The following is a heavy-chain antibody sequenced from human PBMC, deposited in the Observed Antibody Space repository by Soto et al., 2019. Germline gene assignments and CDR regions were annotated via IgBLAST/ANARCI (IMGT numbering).Heavy chain of an antibody. J-gene: IGHJ6*02. V-gene: IGHV3-23*01. CDR3: ARGSGHYYYYGMDV. Sequence: GGSLRLCCAASGFTFSSYAMSWVRQAPGKGLEWVSAISGSGGSTYYADSVKGRFTISRDNSKNTLYLQMNSLRAEDTAVYYCARGSGHYYYYGMDVWGQGTTVTVSS. CDR2: ISGSGGST. CDR1: GFTFSSYA. D-gene: IGHD3-16*01.